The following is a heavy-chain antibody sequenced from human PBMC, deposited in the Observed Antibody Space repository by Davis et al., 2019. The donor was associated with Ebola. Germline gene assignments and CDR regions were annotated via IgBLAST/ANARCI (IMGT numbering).Heavy chain of an antibody. CDR3: ARDGAGGYSYGLGWFDP. J-gene: IGHJ5*02. CDR2: ISYDGSNK. D-gene: IGHD5-18*01. Sequence: GESLKISCAASGFTFSSYAMSWVRQAPGKGLEWVAVISYDGSNKYYADSVKGRFTISRDNSKNTLYLQMNSLRAEDTAVYYCARDGAGGYSYGLGWFDPWGQGTLVTVSS. V-gene: IGHV3-30-3*01. CDR1: GFTFSSYA.